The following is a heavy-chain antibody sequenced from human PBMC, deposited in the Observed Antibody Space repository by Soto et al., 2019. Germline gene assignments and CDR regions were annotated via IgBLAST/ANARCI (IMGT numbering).Heavy chain of an antibody. V-gene: IGHV5-10-1*03. Sequence: EVQLVQSGTEVKKPGESLRISCQGSGYTFTDHWISWVRQMPGKGLQWVGRIDPSDAFTLYSASFEGHVTLSVDKSSTTAYLQWSSLMASDSGMYYCARDDDPQYAHSMWGQGTMVTVSS. D-gene: IGHD4-4*01. J-gene: IGHJ3*02. CDR1: GYTFTDHW. CDR2: IDPSDAFT. CDR3: ARDDDPQYAHSM.